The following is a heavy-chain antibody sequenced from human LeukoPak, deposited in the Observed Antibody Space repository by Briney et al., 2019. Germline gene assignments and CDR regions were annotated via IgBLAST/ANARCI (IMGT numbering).Heavy chain of an antibody. Sequence: GGSLRLSCPASGLKFISYSMKWVRQAPGKGLEWVSFISSSSSYIYYADSLKGRFTISRDNAKNSLYLQMNSLRAEDTAVYYCAELGITMIGGVWGKGTTVTISS. J-gene: IGHJ6*04. CDR2: ISSSSSYI. CDR3: AELGITMIGGV. D-gene: IGHD3-10*02. V-gene: IGHV3-21*01. CDR1: GLKFISYS.